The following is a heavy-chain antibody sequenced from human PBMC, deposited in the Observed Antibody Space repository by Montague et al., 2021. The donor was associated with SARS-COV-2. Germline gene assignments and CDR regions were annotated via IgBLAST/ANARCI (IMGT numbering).Heavy chain of an antibody. CDR1: GDSISYFY. V-gene: IGHV4-4*07. CDR2: VSASGST. D-gene: IGHD2-15*01. J-gene: IGHJ4*02. Sequence: SETLSLTCTVSGDSISYFYWSWIRQPAGKGLEWIGRVSASGSTNYNPSLNRRVTMSVDTSKKQFSLRLSPVTAADTAVYYCARDGVAAPGTFDYWGQGTLVTVSS. CDR3: ARDGVAAPGTFDY.